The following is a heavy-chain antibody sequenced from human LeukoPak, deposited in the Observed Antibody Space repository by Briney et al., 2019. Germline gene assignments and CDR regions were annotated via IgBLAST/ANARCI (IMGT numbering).Heavy chain of an antibody. J-gene: IGHJ3*02. CDR3: ARYCSSTSCYTGAFDI. CDR1: GFTFSSYW. Sequence: GGSLRLSCAASGFTFSSYWMSWVRQAPGKGLEWVANIKLDGSEKYYVDSVKGRFTISRDNAKNSLYLQMNSLRAEDTAVYYCARYCSSTSCYTGAFDIWGQGTMVTVSS. CDR2: IKLDGSEK. D-gene: IGHD2-2*02. V-gene: IGHV3-7*01.